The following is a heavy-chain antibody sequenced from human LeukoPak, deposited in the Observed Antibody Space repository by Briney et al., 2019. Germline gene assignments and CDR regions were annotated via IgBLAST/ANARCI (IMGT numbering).Heavy chain of an antibody. CDR1: GFAFSSYW. Sequence: GGSLRLSCAASGFAFSSYWMSWVRQAPGKGLEWVANIKQDGSESYYVDSVKGRFTISRDNAKNSLYLQMNIPRAEDTAIYYCARRYYDTSGYYYGNYFDYWGQGALVTVSS. CDR3: ARRYYDTSGYYYGNYFDY. J-gene: IGHJ4*02. CDR2: IKQDGSES. D-gene: IGHD3-22*01. V-gene: IGHV3-7*01.